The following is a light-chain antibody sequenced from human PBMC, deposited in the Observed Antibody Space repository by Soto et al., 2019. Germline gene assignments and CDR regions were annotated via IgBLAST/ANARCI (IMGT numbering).Light chain of an antibody. Sequence: DIIMTQSPATLSASPGERATITCRASQSVSNNLAWYQQKPGKAPKLLIYGASTLANDIPARFSGSGSGTDFTLTISRLEPGDVAVYYCQRFGDSPPWTFGQGTKVDI. CDR2: GAS. J-gene: IGKJ1*01. CDR1: QSVSNN. CDR3: QRFGDSPPWT. V-gene: IGKV3-15*01.